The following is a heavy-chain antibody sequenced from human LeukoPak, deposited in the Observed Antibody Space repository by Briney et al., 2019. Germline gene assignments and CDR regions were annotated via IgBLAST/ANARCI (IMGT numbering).Heavy chain of an antibody. Sequence: GGSLRLSCAASGFTFSSYVMHWVRQAPGKGLEWVSFTRYDGTTKYYAESVKGRFTISRDNSRNTLFLQMNSLRAEDTAVYYCAKDEGTLIVVGLDYWGQGTQVTVSS. CDR2: TRYDGTTK. CDR3: AKDEGTLIVVGLDY. V-gene: IGHV3-30*02. J-gene: IGHJ4*02. D-gene: IGHD3-22*01. CDR1: GFTFSSYV.